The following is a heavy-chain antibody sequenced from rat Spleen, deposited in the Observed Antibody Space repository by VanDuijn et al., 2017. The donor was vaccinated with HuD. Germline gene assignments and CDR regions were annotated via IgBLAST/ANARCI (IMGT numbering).Heavy chain of an antibody. J-gene: IGHJ2*01. CDR2: ISHDGRIT. V-gene: IGHV5-22*01. CDR3: TSYYSGDFDY. CDR1: GFTFSDYY. D-gene: IGHD1-1*01. Sequence: EVQLVESGGGLVQPGRSMRLSCAASGFTFSDYYMAWVRQAPTKGLEWVATISHDGRITYYRDSVKGRFTISRDNAKSTLYLQMNSLRSEDTATYYCTSYYSGDFDYWGQGVMVTVSS.